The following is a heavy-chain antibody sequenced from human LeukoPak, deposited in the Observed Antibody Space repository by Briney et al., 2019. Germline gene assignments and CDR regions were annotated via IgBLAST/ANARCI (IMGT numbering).Heavy chain of an antibody. D-gene: IGHD6-13*01. CDR3: ARLRAAQTYDC. CDR2: IRQDGNEK. V-gene: IGHV3-7*04. J-gene: IGHJ4*02. CDR1: GFTFSNYW. Sequence: PGGSLRLSCAASGFTFSNYWMSWVRQAPGKGLEWVANIRQDGNEKYYVDSVKGRFTISRDNPKNSLYLQMNSLRAEDTAIYYCARLRAAQTYDCWGQGTLVTVSS.